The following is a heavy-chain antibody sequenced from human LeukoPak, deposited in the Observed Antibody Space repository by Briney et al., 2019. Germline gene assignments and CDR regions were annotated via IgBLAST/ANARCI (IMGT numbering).Heavy chain of an antibody. CDR1: GGSISSSSYY. V-gene: IGHV4-39*07. J-gene: IGHJ3*02. CDR2: IYHSGST. Sequence: ESSETLSLTCTVSGGSISSSSYYWGWIRQPPGKGLEWIGEIYHSGSTNYNPSLKSRVTISVDTSKNQFSLKLSSVTAADTAVYYCARVCSSSSGLCAFDIWGQGTMVTVSS. D-gene: IGHD6-6*01. CDR3: ARVCSSSSGLCAFDI.